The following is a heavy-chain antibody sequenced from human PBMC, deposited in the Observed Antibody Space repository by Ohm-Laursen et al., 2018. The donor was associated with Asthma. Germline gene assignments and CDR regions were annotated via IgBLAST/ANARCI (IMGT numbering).Heavy chain of an antibody. CDR1: GYTFSRYS. Sequence: SLRLSCAASGYTFSRYSIHWVRQVPGKGLEWVASISTASTFIYYADSVRGRFTTSRDNARNSVYLQMNSLTAEDTALYYCARNGPEWELPGREYSLHHWGEGTLVTVSS. D-gene: IGHD1-26*01. J-gene: IGHJ1*01. CDR2: ISTASTFI. V-gene: IGHV3-21*01. CDR3: ARNGPEWELPGREYSLHH.